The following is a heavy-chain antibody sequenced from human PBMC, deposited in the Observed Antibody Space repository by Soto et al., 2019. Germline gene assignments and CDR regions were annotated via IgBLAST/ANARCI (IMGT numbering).Heavy chain of an antibody. CDR1: GGSISSYY. CDR3: ASMIGDPVLTFDY. J-gene: IGHJ4*02. Sequence: QVQLQESGPGLVKPSETLSLTCTVSGGSISSYYWSWIRQPPGKGLEWIGYIDYSGSTIYNPSLESRVTISVDTSKNQFALKLTSVTAADTAVYYCASMIGDPVLTFDYWGQGTLVTVSS. V-gene: IGHV4-59*01. D-gene: IGHD3-10*02. CDR2: IDYSGST.